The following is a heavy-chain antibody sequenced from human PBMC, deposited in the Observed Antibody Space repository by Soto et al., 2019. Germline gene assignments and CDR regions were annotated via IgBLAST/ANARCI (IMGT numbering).Heavy chain of an antibody. CDR1: GGSISSYY. CDR2: IYYSGST. Sequence: TLSLTCTVSGGSISSYYWSWIRQPPGKGLEWIGYIYYSGSTNYNPSLKSRVTISVDTSKNQFSLKLSSVTAADTAVYYCARDPELGYWGQGTLVTVSS. CDR3: ARDPELGY. J-gene: IGHJ4*02. D-gene: IGHD7-27*01. V-gene: IGHV4-59*01.